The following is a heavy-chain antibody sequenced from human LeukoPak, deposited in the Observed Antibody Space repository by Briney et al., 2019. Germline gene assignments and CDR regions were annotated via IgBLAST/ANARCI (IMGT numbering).Heavy chain of an antibody. D-gene: IGHD3-10*01. CDR3: AKDPNYYGSGKLVYYGMDV. CDR2: ISGSGGST. CDR1: GFTFSSYA. Sequence: PGGSLRLSCAASGFTFSSYAMSWVRQAPGKGLEWVSAISGSGGSTYYADSVKGRFTISRDNSKNTLYLQMNSLRAEDTAVYYCAKDPNYYGSGKLVYYGMDVWGQGTTVTVSS. V-gene: IGHV3-23*01. J-gene: IGHJ6*02.